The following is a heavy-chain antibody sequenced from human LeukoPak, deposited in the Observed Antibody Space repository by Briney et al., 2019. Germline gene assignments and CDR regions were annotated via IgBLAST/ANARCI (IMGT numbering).Heavy chain of an antibody. CDR2: IYYSGST. J-gene: IGHJ3*02. CDR3: ARHVVVVPAAIVPRFAFDI. CDR1: GGSVSSGSYY. V-gene: IGHV4-31*03. D-gene: IGHD2-2*01. Sequence: SETLSLTCTVSGGSVSSGSYYWSWIRQHPGKGLEWIGYIYYSGSTYYNPSLKSRVTISVDTSKNQFSLKLSSVTAADTAVYYCARHVVVVPAAIVPRFAFDIWGQGTMVTVSS.